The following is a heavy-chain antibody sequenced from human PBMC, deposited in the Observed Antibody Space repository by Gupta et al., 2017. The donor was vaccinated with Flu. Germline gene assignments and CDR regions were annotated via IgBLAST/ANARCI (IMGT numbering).Heavy chain of an antibody. J-gene: IGHJ4*02. D-gene: IGHD6-25*01. CDR2: IRSKPKDSAT. CDR3: ASAIAASD. Sequence: EVQLVESGGGLAQPGGSLKLSCAASGFIFSDSTIHWIRQASGRGLEWVGRIRSKPKDSATAYAASVKGRFTISRDDTNSAAYLEMNSLRIDDTAMYYCASAIAASDWGQGTLVIVSS. V-gene: IGHV3-73*01. CDR1: GFIFSDST.